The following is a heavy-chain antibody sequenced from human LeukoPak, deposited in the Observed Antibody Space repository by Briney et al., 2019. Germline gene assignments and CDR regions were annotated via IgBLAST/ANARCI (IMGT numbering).Heavy chain of an antibody. V-gene: IGHV1-18*01. Sequence: ASVKVSCKASGYTFTSYGISWVRQTPGQGLEWMGWISAYNGNTNYAQKLQGRVTMTTDTSTSTAYMELRSLRFDDTAVYYCARVGNYDILTGYDNYFDYWGQGTLVTVSS. CDR1: GYTFTSYG. CDR2: ISAYNGNT. D-gene: IGHD3-9*01. CDR3: ARVGNYDILTGYDNYFDY. J-gene: IGHJ4*02.